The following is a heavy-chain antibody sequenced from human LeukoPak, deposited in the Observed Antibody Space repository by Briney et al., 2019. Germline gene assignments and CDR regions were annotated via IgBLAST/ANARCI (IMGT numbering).Heavy chain of an antibody. D-gene: IGHD3-10*01. CDR1: GYTFTSYD. CDR2: MNPNSGNT. V-gene: IGHV1-8*01. CDR3: ARVDYYGSGPGMDV. Sequence: ASVKVSCTASGYTFTSYDINWVRQATGQGHEWMGWMNPNSGNTGYAQKFQGRVTMTRNTSISTAYMELSSLRSEDTAVYYCARVDYYGSGPGMDVWGQGTTVTASS. J-gene: IGHJ6*02.